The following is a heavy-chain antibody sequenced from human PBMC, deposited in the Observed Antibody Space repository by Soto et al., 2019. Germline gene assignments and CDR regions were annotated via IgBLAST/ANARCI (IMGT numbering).Heavy chain of an antibody. Sequence: EVQLVESGGGLVQPGGSLRLSCAASGFTVSSNYMSWVRQAPGKGLEWVSVIYSGGSTYYADSVKGRFTISRDNSKNTLYLQMNSLRAEDTAVYYWAREYDILTGLHWGQGTLVTVSS. CDR3: AREYDILTGLH. J-gene: IGHJ4*02. V-gene: IGHV3-66*01. CDR2: IYSGGST. CDR1: GFTVSSNY. D-gene: IGHD3-9*01.